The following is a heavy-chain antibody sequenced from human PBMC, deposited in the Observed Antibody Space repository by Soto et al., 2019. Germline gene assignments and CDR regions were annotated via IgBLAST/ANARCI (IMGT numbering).Heavy chain of an antibody. CDR1: GFSLRSYW. CDR2: INQEGRES. CDR3: VGSTVVSA. D-gene: IGHD2-2*01. V-gene: IGHV3-7*01. Sequence: GGSLRLSCVASGFSLRSYWMMWVRQAPGKGLEWVANINQEGRESYYVDSVKGRFTISRDNAKNSLYLQMNSLRVEDTGLYYCVGSTVVSAWGQGTLVTVSS. J-gene: IGHJ5*02.